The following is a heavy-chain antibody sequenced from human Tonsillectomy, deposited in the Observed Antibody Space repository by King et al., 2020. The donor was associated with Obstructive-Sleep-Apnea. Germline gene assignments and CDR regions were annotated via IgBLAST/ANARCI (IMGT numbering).Heavy chain of an antibody. D-gene: IGHD2-8*02. CDR2: ITSNGGRT. J-gene: IGHJ6*02. CDR3: VNGAPDIVLIPAPGDPEDLNSDHYGMDV. V-gene: IGHV3-64D*06. CDR1: GFTFSTYA. Sequence: VQLVESGGGLVQPGGSLRLSCSASGFTFSTYAMHWVRQAPGKGLEHVSAITSNGGRTYYADSVKGRFTISRDRSENTLYLQMSSLRAEDTAVYYCVNGAPDIVLIPAPGDPEDLNSDHYGMDVWGQGTTVIVSS.